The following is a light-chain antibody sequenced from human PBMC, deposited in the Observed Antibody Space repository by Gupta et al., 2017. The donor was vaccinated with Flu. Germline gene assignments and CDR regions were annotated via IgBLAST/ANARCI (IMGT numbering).Light chain of an antibody. CDR3: QAYDNSMSAFYV. CDR1: SSNIGAGYD. CDR2: GNS. Sequence: QSVLTQPPSVSGAPGQRVTISCTGSSSNIGAGYDVHWYQQLPGTAPKLLIYGNSNRPSWVPDRFSGSKSGTSASLAITGLQAEDEADYYCQAYDNSMSAFYVFGTGTKVTVL. V-gene: IGLV1-40*01. J-gene: IGLJ1*01.